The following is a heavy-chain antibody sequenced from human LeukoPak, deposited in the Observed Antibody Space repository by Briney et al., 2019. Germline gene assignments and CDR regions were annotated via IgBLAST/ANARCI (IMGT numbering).Heavy chain of an antibody. CDR2: INHSGST. D-gene: IGHD3-9*01. CDR1: GGSFSGYY. J-gene: IGHJ6*02. V-gene: IGHV4-34*01. Sequence: NPSETLPLTCAVYGGSFSGYYWSWIRQPPGKGLEWIGEINHSGSTNCNPSLKSRVTISVDTSKNQFSLKLSSVTAADTAVYYCARLNRYFDLHYYYYHGMDVWGQGTTVTVSS. CDR3: ARLNRYFDLHYYYYHGMDV.